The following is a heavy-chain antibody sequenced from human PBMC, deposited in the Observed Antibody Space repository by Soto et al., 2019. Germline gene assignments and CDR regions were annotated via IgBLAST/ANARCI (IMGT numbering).Heavy chain of an antibody. CDR3: ARDCCSGGSGLGAFDI. J-gene: IGHJ3*02. CDR2: IIPIFGTA. D-gene: IGHD2-15*01. Sequence: ASVKVSCKASGGTFSSYAISWVRQARGQGLEWMGGIIPIFGTANYAQKFQGRVTITADESTSTAYMELSSLRSEDTAVYYCARDCCSGGSGLGAFDIWGQGTMVTVSS. CDR1: GGTFSSYA. V-gene: IGHV1-69*13.